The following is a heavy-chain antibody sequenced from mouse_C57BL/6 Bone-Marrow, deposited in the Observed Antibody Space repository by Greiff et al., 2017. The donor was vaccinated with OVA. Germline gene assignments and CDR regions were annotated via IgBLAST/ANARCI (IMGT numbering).Heavy chain of an antibody. V-gene: IGHV1-19*01. D-gene: IGHD1-1*01. CDR3: ALSRKAY. Sequence: EVKLMESGPVLVKPGASVKMSCKASGYTFTDYYMNWVKQSHGKSLEWIGVINPYNGGTSYNQKFKGKATLTVDKSSSTAYMELNSLTSEDSAVYYCALSRKAYWGQGTLVTVSA. CDR1: GYTFTDYY. J-gene: IGHJ3*01. CDR2: INPYNGGT.